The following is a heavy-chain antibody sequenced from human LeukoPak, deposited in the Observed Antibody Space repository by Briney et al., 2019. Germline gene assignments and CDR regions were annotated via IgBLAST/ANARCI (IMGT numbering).Heavy chain of an antibody. D-gene: IGHD3-9*01. V-gene: IGHV3-48*04. J-gene: IGHJ6*03. CDR3: ARDSSKYFDWSLNMDV. CDR1: GFTFSNFG. Sequence: PGGSLRLSCAASGFTFSNFGMNWVRQAPGKGLEWVSYISSSSSTIYYADSVKGRFTISRDNAKNSLYLQMNSLGAEDTAVYYCARDSSKYFDWSLNMDVWGKGTTVTISS. CDR2: ISSSSSTI.